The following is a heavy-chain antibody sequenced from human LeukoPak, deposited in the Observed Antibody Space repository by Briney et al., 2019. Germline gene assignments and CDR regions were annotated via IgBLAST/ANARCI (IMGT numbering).Heavy chain of an antibody. V-gene: IGHV3-66*01. CDR1: GFTFISYA. D-gene: IGHD4-11*01. J-gene: IGHJ6*02. CDR3: ARSYSNHLFGMDV. CDR2: MYSGGST. Sequence: GGSLRLSCAASGFTFISYAMSWVRQAPGKGLEWVSVMYSGGSTYYADSVKGRVAISRDNSQNTVFLQMNSVRVEDTAVYYRARSYSNHLFGMDVWGQGTAVTVSS.